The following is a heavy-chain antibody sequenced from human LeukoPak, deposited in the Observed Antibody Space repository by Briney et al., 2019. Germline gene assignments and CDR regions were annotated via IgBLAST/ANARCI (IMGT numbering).Heavy chain of an antibody. V-gene: IGHV4-59*01. CDR3: ARFRSAADHPDS. J-gene: IGHJ4*02. D-gene: IGHD1-14*01. CDR2: ISHTGIT. CDR1: GGSITNYY. Sequence: PSETLSLTCTVSGGSITNYYWSWIRQPPRKGLEWIGYISHTGITNYNPSLESRVIISADTSRNPFSLKLTSITAADTPVYYCARFRSAADHPDSWGQGSLVTVPS.